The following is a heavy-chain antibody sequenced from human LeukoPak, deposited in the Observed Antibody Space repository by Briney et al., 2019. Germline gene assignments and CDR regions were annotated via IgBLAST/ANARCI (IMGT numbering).Heavy chain of an antibody. CDR3: ARDMSRGYGDYGIDY. V-gene: IGHV4-39*07. CDR1: GGSISSSSYY. D-gene: IGHD4-17*01. CDR2: IYYSGST. Sequence: PSETLSLTCTVSGGSISSSSYYWGWIRQPPGKGLEWIGSIYYSGSTYYNPSLKSRVTISVDTSKNQFSLKLSSVTAADTAVYYCARDMSRGYGDYGIDYWGQGTLVTVSS. J-gene: IGHJ4*02.